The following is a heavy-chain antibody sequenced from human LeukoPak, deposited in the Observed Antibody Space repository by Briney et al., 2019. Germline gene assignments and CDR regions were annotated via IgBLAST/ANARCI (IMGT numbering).Heavy chain of an antibody. V-gene: IGHV4-30-2*01. D-gene: IGHD1-14*01. J-gene: IGHJ4*02. CDR2: IYHSGST. CDR1: GGSISSGGYS. Sequence: SQTLSLTCAVSGGSISSGGYSWSWIRQPPGKGLEWIGYIYHSGSTNYNPSLKSRVTISVDTSKNQFSLKLSSVTAADTAVYYCARAEVATGLFYFDYWGQGTLVTVSS. CDR3: ARAEVATGLFYFDY.